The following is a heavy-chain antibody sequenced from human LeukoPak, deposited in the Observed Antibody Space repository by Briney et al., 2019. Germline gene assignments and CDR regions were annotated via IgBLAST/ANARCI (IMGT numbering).Heavy chain of an antibody. CDR1: GGSISSGGYS. CDR2: ISGSGGST. D-gene: IGHD3-10*01. J-gene: IGHJ5*02. Sequence: ETLSLTCAVSGGSISSGGYSWSWVRQAPGKGLEWVSAISGSGGSTYYADSVKGRFTISRDNSKNTLYLQMNSLRAEDTAVYYCAKGEITLRPNWFDPWGQGTLVTVSS. CDR3: AKGEITLRPNWFDP. V-gene: IGHV3-23*01.